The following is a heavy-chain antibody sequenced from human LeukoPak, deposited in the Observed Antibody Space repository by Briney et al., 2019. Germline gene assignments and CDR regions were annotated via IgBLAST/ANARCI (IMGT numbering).Heavy chain of an antibody. J-gene: IGHJ4*02. D-gene: IGHD1-26*01. V-gene: IGHV1-69*13. CDR1: GGTFSSYA. CDR2: IIPIFGTA. CDR3: ARDSPSGGYGVDY. Sequence: ASVKVSCKASGGTFSSYAISWVRQAPGQGLEWMGGIIPIFGTANYAQKFQGRVTITADESTSTAYMELSSLRPDDTAVYYCARDSPSGGYGVDYWGQGTLVTVSS.